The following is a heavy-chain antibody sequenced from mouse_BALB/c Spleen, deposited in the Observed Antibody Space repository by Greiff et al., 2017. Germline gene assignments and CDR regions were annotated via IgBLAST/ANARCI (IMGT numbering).Heavy chain of an antibody. V-gene: IGHV3-2*02. Sequence: EVQLVESGPGLVKPSQSLSLTCTVTGYSITSDYAWNWIRQFPGNKLGWMGYISYSGSTSYNPSIKSRISITRDTSKNQFFLQLNSVTTEDTATYYCARRDYGSSGGYAMDYWGQGTSVTVSA. CDR3: ARRDYGSSGGYAMDY. D-gene: IGHD1-1*01. CDR2: ISYSGST. J-gene: IGHJ4*01. CDR1: GYSITSDYA.